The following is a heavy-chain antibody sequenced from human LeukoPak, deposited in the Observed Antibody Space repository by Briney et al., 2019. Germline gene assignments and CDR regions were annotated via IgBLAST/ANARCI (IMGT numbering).Heavy chain of an antibody. CDR1: GFTFDDYS. CDR2: ISWNGGST. V-gene: IGHV3-20*04. J-gene: IGHJ3*02. Sequence: GGSLRLSCAASGFTFDDYSMHWVRQAPGKGLEWVSLISWNGGSTGYADSVKGRFTISRDNAKNSLYLQMNSLRVEDTAVYYCAREGYTSIVGALDAFDIWGQGTMVTVSS. CDR3: AREGYTSIVGALDAFDI. D-gene: IGHD1-26*01.